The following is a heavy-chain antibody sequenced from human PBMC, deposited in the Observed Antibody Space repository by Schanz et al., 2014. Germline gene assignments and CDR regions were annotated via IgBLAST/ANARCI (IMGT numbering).Heavy chain of an antibody. V-gene: IGHV3-48*04. D-gene: IGHD5-18*01. CDR1: AFIFRSYS. Sequence: EVQLVESGGGLVQPGGSLRLSCAASAFIFRSYSMHWVRQAPGKGLEWVSYISSSSSYTNYADSVKGRFTISRDNAKNSLYLQMKSLRAEDTAVYYCAKYGGGYSYGFVEYWGQGILVTVSS. CDR2: ISSSSSYT. J-gene: IGHJ4*02. CDR3: AKYGGGYSYGFVEY.